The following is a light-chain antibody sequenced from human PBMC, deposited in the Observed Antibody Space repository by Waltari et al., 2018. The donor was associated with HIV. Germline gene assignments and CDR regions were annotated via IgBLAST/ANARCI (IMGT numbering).Light chain of an antibody. CDR1: DTVLYSANNYNY. Sequence: DIVMNQSPDSLAVSLGERASINCKSSDTVLYSANNYNYLAWYQQKPGQPPRLLIHWASIRKSGVPDRFSGSGSGTNFTLTISSLQAEDVAVYYCHQYYNSHPTFGPGTNVDIK. CDR3: HQYYNSHPT. V-gene: IGKV4-1*01. J-gene: IGKJ3*01. CDR2: WAS.